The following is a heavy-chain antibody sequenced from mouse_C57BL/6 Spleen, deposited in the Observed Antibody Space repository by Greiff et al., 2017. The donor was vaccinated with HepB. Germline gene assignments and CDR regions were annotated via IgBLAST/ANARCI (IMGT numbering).Heavy chain of an antibody. CDR2: IDPANGNT. CDR1: GFNIKNTY. V-gene: IGHV14-3*01. CDR3: ARMGGDFYYDNYYYAMDY. J-gene: IGHJ4*01. Sequence: VHVKQSVAELVRPGASVKLSCTASGFNIKNTYMHWVKQRPEQGLEWIGRIDPANGNTKYAPKFQGKATITADTSSNPAYLQLSSLTSEDTAIYYCARMGGDFYYDNYYYAMDYWGQGTSVTVSS. D-gene: IGHD2-1*01.